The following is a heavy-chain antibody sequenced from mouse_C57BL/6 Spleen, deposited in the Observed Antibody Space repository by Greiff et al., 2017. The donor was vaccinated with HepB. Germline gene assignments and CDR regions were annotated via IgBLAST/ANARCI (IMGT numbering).Heavy chain of an antibody. CDR1: GYTFTSYW. CDR3: ATPKLRGAMDY. J-gene: IGHJ4*01. V-gene: IGHV1-50*01. Sequence: QVQLQQPGAELVKPGASVKLSCKASGYTFTSYWMQWVKQRPGQGLEWIGEIDPSDSYTNYNQKFKGKATLTVDTSSSTAYMQLSSLTSEDSAVYYCATPKLRGAMDYWGQGTSVTVSS. CDR2: IDPSDSYT. D-gene: IGHD4-1*01.